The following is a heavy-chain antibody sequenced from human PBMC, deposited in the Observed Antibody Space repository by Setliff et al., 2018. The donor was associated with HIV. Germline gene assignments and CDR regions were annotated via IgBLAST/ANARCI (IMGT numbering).Heavy chain of an antibody. CDR2: ISPFNGNT. CDR1: GYTLSTYL. D-gene: IGHD1-26*01. J-gene: IGHJ4*02. CDR3: ARDGLGEYYFDY. Sequence: GASVKVSCKASGYTLSTYLIAWVRQAPGQGLEWMGWISPFNGNTNYAQKLQGRVTVTSDKSTSTAYMELRSLRSDDTAVYYCARDGLGEYYFDYWGQGTLVTVSS. V-gene: IGHV1-18*01.